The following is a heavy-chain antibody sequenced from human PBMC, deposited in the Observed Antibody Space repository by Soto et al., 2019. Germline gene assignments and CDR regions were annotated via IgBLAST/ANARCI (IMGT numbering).Heavy chain of an antibody. CDR2: ISGSGGST. Sequence: GGSLRLSCAASGFTFSSYAMSWVRQAPGKGLEWVSAISGSGGSTYYADSVKGRFTISRDNSKNTLYLQMNSLRAEDTAVYYCAKIAWRLQWLLDAFDIWGQGTMVTVSS. CDR3: AKIAWRLQWLLDAFDI. CDR1: GFTFSSYA. V-gene: IGHV3-23*01. J-gene: IGHJ3*02. D-gene: IGHD5-12*01.